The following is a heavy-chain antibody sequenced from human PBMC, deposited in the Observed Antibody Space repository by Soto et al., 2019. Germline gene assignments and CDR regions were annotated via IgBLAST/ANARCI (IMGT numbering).Heavy chain of an antibody. CDR1: GFSVSTSH. Sequence: GGSLRLSCAAAGFSVSTSHISWVRQAPGKGLEWVSRINSDGSSTTYADSVKGRFTISRDNAKNTLYLQMNSLRAEDTAVYYCVRGEGGWETYWGQGTLVTVSS. J-gene: IGHJ4*02. D-gene: IGHD6-19*01. V-gene: IGHV3-74*01. CDR2: INSDGSST. CDR3: VRGEGGWETY.